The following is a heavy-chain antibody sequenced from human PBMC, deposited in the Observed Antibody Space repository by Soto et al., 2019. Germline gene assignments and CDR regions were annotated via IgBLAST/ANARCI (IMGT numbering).Heavy chain of an antibody. CDR1: GYTLTELS. J-gene: IGHJ4*02. CDR3: ATAIYGDSSYFDY. CDR2: FDPEDGET. Sequence: ASVKVSCTVSGYTLTELSMHWVRQAPGKGLEWMGGFDPEDGETIYAQKFQGRVTMTEDTSTDTAYMELSSLRSEDTAVYYCATAIYGDSSYFDYWGQGTLVTVSS. V-gene: IGHV1-24*01. D-gene: IGHD4-17*01.